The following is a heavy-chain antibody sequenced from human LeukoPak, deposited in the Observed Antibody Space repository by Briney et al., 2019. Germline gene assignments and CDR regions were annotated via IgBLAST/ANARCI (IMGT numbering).Heavy chain of an antibody. V-gene: IGHV1-8*01. CDR2: MNPNSGNT. J-gene: IGHJ4*02. D-gene: IGHD3-10*01. CDR3: ARRVLWFGEYRTFDY. Sequence: ASVKVSCKASGYTFTSYDINWVRQATGQGLEWMGWMNPNSGNTGYAQKFQGRVTMTRNTSMSTAYMELSSLRSEDAAVYYCARRVLWFGEYRTFDYWGQGTLVTVSS. CDR1: GYTFTSYD.